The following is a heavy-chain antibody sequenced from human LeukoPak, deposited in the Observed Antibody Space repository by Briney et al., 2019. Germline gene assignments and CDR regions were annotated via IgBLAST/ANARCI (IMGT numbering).Heavy chain of an antibody. CDR3: ARGGAHGTSEYDYYMDV. Sequence: GGSLRLSCPASGSTLSRYALHWVRPAPGRGLAWVAVISYDGSNKYDADSVKGRFTIARDNSKNTLYLQMNSLRAEDTAGYYCARGGAHGTSEYDYYMDVWGKGTTVTVSS. CDR2: ISYDGSNK. CDR1: GSTLSRYA. J-gene: IGHJ6*03. V-gene: IGHV3-30*01. D-gene: IGHD3-10*01.